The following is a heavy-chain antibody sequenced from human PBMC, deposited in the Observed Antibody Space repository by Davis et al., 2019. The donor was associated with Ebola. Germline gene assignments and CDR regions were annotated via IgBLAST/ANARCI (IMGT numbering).Heavy chain of an antibody. CDR2: ISAYNGNT. D-gene: IGHD1-26*01. CDR3: ARTSIVGTTTTASDI. J-gene: IGHJ3*02. CDR1: GYTFRNSA. Sequence: ASVKVSCKASGYTFRNSAISWVRQAPGQGLEWMGWISAYNGNTNYAQILQGRVTMTTDTSTGTAYMELRSLRSDDTAVYFCARTSIVGTTTTASDIWGQGTNVTVSS. V-gene: IGHV1-18*01.